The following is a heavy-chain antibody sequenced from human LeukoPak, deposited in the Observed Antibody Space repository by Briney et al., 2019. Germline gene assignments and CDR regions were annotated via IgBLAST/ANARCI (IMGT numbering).Heavy chain of an antibody. D-gene: IGHD2-2*02. V-gene: IGHV3-30*02. Sequence: GGSLRLSCAASGFTFSSYAMHWVRQAPGKGLEWVAFIRYDGSNKYYADSVKGRFTISRDNSKNTLYLQMNSLRAEDTAVYYCAKDREYQLLYWGAADYWGQGTLVTVSS. J-gene: IGHJ4*02. CDR2: IRYDGSNK. CDR3: AKDREYQLLYWGAADY. CDR1: GFTFSSYA.